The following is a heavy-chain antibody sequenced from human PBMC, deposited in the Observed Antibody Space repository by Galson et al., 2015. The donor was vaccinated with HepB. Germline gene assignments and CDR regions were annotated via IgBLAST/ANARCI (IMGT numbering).Heavy chain of an antibody. CDR3: ARDHVGSGYYYFDY. D-gene: IGHD3-3*01. V-gene: IGHV3-20*04. CDR2: ITGNGGSA. J-gene: IGHJ4*02. Sequence: SLRLSCAASGFTFDDYGMSWVRQAPGKGLEWVSGITGNGGSAGHADSVKGRFTISRDNDKNSLYLQMNSLRAEDTALYYCARDHVGSGYYYFDYWGQGTLVTVSS. CDR1: GFTFDDYG.